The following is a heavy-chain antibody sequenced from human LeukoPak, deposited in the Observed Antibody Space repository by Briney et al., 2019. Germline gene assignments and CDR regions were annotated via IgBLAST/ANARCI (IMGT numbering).Heavy chain of an antibody. CDR3: AKDVGYCSSTSCYYYYYMDV. CDR1: GFTFSSYA. CDR2: ISGSGGST. J-gene: IGHJ6*03. V-gene: IGHV3-23*01. Sequence: PGGSLRLSCAASGFTFSSYAMSWVRQAPGKGLEWVSAISGSGGSTYYADSVKGRFTISRDNSKNTLYLQMNSLRAEDTAVYYCAKDVGYCSSTSCYYYYYMDVWGKGITVTVSS. D-gene: IGHD2-2*01.